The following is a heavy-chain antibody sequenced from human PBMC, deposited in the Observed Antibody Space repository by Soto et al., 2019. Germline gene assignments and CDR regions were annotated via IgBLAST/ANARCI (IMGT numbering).Heavy chain of an antibody. V-gene: IGHV1-8*01. J-gene: IGHJ4*02. CDR2: MNPNSGNT. CDR1: GYTFTTYD. CDR3: ARGYYYGSGSSPDY. D-gene: IGHD3-10*01. Sequence: QVQLVQSGAEVKKPGASVKVSCKASGYTFTTYDINWVRQATGQGLEWMGWMNPNSGNTGYAQKFQGRVTMTRNTSISTAYRELTSLRSEDTAVYYCARGYYYGSGSSPDYWGQGTLVTVSS.